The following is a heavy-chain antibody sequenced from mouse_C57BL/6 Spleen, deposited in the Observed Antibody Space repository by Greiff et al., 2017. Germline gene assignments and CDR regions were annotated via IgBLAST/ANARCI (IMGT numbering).Heavy chain of an antibody. D-gene: IGHD3-2*02. J-gene: IGHJ3*01. V-gene: IGHV1-80*01. Sequence: VQLQQSGAELVKPGASVKISCKASGYAFSSYWMNWVKQRPGKGLEWIGQIYPGDGDTNYNGKFKGKATLTADKSSSTAYMQLSSLTSEDSAVYFCASETAQASWFAYWGQGTLVTVSA. CDR1: GYAFSSYW. CDR3: ASETAQASWFAY. CDR2: IYPGDGDT.